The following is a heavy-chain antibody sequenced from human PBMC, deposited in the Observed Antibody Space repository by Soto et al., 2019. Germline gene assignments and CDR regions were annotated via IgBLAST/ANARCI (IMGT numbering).Heavy chain of an antibody. D-gene: IGHD5-18*01. CDR2: ISSNGGST. CDR1: GFTFSSYA. CDR3: VRLDTAMPRGPFDY. J-gene: IGHJ4*02. Sequence: GGSLRLSCSASGFTFSSYAMHWVRQAPGKGLEYVSAISSNGGSTYYADSVKGRFTISRDNSKNTLYLQMSSLRAEDTAVYYCVRLDTAMPRGPFDYWGQGTLVTVSS. V-gene: IGHV3-64D*08.